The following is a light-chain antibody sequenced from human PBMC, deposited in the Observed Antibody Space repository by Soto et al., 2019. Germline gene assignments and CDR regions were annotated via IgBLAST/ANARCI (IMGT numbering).Light chain of an antibody. V-gene: IGLV2-14*01. Sequence: QSALTQPASVSGSPGQSLTISCTGTSCDAGGYNYVAWYQQHPGKAPKLMIYVVSNRPSVVSNRFSGSKSGNTASLTISGLQAEDEADYYCISYTSSSPYVFGSGTKRTVL. CDR3: ISYTSSSPYV. CDR1: SCDAGGYNY. J-gene: IGLJ1*01. CDR2: VVS.